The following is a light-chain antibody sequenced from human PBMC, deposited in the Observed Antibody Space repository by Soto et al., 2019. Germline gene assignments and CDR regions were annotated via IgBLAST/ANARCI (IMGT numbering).Light chain of an antibody. CDR3: QQSYSTPPLLT. Sequence: DIQMTQSPSSLSASVGDIVTTTCRASQSISSYLNWYQHKPGKAPKLLIYAASSLQSGVPARFSGSGSGTDFTLTISSLQPEDFATYYCQQSYSTPPLLTFGPGTKVDIK. CDR2: AAS. CDR1: QSISSY. V-gene: IGKV1-39*01. J-gene: IGKJ3*01.